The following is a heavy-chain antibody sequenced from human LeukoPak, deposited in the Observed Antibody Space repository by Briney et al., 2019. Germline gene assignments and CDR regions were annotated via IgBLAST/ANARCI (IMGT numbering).Heavy chain of an antibody. Sequence: PGRSLRLSCAASGFTYSSYAMSWVRQAPGKGLEWVSVISGSGVNTLCADSVKGRFTISRDNSKNTLYLQMNSLRAEDTAAYYCAKGGGDSCYSPAGYWGQGTLVIVSS. CDR1: GFTYSSYA. CDR2: ISGSGVNT. J-gene: IGHJ4*02. CDR3: AKGGGDSCYSPAGY. V-gene: IGHV3-23*01. D-gene: IGHD2-15*01.